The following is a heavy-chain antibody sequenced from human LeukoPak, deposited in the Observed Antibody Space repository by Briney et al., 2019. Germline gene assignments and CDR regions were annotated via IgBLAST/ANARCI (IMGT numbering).Heavy chain of an antibody. V-gene: IGHV1-8*01. D-gene: IGHD1-20*01. J-gene: IGHJ4*02. CDR3: ARGRVGSRKSITGTNLGIMLDY. CDR2: MNPNSGNT. Sequence: GASVKVSCKASGYTFTSYDINWVRQATGQGLEWMGWMNPNSGNTGYAQKFQGRVTMTRNTSISTAYMELSSLRSEDTAVYYCARGRVGSRKSITGTNLGIMLDYWGQGTLVTVSS. CDR1: GYTFTSYD.